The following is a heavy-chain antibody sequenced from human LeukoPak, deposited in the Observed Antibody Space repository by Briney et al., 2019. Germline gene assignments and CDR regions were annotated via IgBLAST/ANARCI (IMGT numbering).Heavy chain of an antibody. CDR1: GFTFSSYA. J-gene: IGHJ4*02. V-gene: IGHV3-23*01. Sequence: GGSLRLSCAASGFTFSSYAMSWVRQAPGKGLEWVSAISGSGGSTYYADSVKGRFTISRDNSKNTLYLQMNSLRAEDTAVYYCASHSSGWYGAHDGVIDYCGQGTLVTVSS. CDR2: ISGSGGST. CDR3: ASHSSGWYGAHDGVIDY. D-gene: IGHD6-19*01.